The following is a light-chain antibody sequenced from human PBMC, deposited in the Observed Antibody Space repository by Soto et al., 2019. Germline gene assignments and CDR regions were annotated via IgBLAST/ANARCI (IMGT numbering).Light chain of an antibody. CDR1: QSVDTH. CDR3: QQYSVWPLP. CDR2: DGS. J-gene: IGKJ3*01. V-gene: IGKV3-15*01. Sequence: IVMTQSPDTLSVSPGETATLSCKASQSVDTHLAWYQQRPGQSPRLVLHDGSKRAAGIPARFSGGGSRSEFTLTINSLQSEDSAVYYCQQYSVWPLPFGPGTKVEI.